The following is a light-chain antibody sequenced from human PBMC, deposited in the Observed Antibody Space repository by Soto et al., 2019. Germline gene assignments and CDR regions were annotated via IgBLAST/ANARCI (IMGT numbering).Light chain of an antibody. CDR1: QSVSSY. CDR2: GAS. Sequence: ESVLTQSPATLSLSPGERATLSCRASQSVSSYLAWYQQKPGQAPGLLIYGASTRATGIPARFSGSGSGTEFTLTISSLQSEDFAVYYCQQYNDWPPGTTFGPGTKVDIK. CDR3: QQYNDWPPGTT. J-gene: IGKJ3*01. V-gene: IGKV3-15*01.